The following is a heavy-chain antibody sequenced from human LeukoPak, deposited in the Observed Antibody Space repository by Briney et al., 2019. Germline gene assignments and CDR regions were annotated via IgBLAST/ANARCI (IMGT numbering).Heavy chain of an antibody. Sequence: ASVKVSCKGSGYTFTSYGISWVRQAPGQGLEWMGWISAYNGNTNYAHNLQGKVTMTTDTSTSTAYMELRSLRSDDTAVYYCARAGILRYYDFWSGYQYYMDVWGKGTTVTVSS. V-gene: IGHV1-18*01. CDR3: ARAGILRYYDFWSGYQYYMDV. J-gene: IGHJ6*03. D-gene: IGHD3-3*01. CDR2: ISAYNGNT. CDR1: GYTFTSYG.